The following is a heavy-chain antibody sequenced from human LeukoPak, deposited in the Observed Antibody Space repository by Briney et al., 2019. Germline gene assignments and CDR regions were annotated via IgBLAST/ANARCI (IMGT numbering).Heavy chain of an antibody. J-gene: IGHJ5*02. CDR1: GYSFTTYW. CDR2: IYPGDSDT. Sequence: GESLKISCKASGYSFTTYWIGWVRQMPGKGLEWMGIIYPGDSDTRYSPSFQGQVTISADKSISTAYLQWSSLKASDTAMYYCARPVFDYGDYGGWFDPWGQGTLVTVSS. V-gene: IGHV5-51*01. D-gene: IGHD4-17*01. CDR3: ARPVFDYGDYGGWFDP.